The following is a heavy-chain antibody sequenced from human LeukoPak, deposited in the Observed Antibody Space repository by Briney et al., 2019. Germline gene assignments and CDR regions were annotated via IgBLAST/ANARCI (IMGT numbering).Heavy chain of an antibody. Sequence: GGSLRLSCAASGFTFGSYAMTWARQAPGKGLEWISYIGISSGNTKYADSVKGRFTISRDKARNSLYLQMNSLRVDDTAMYYCARDHRYAFDNWGHGTLVTVSS. V-gene: IGHV3-48*01. CDR3: ARDHRYAFDN. CDR2: IGISSGNT. J-gene: IGHJ4*01. CDR1: GFTFGSYA. D-gene: IGHD5-12*01.